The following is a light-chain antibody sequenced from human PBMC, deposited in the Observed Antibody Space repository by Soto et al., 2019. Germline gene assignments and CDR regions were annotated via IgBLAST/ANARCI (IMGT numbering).Light chain of an antibody. J-gene: IGLJ1*01. Sequence: QSVLTQPASVSGSPGQSITISCTGTSSVVGSYNLVSWYQQHSGKAPKLMIYEGSKRPSGVSNRFSGSKSGNTASLTISGLQAEDEADYYCCSYAGSSTYVLGTGTKVTVL. CDR2: EGS. CDR1: SSVVGSYNL. CDR3: CSYAGSSTYV. V-gene: IGLV2-23*01.